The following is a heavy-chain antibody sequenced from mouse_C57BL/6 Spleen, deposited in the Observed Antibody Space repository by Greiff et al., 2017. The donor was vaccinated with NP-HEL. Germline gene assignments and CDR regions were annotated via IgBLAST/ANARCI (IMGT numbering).Heavy chain of an antibody. CDR2: IRSKSNNYAT. D-gene: IGHD1-1*01. CDR3: VRHNGNYYAMDY. Sequence: EVKLMESGGGLVQPKGSLKLSCAASGFSFNTYAMNWVRQAPGKGLEWVARIRSKSNNYATYYADSVKDRFTISRDDSESMLYLQMNNLKTEDTAMYYCVRHNGNYYAMDYWGQGTSVTVSS. V-gene: IGHV10-1*01. J-gene: IGHJ4*01. CDR1: GFSFNTYA.